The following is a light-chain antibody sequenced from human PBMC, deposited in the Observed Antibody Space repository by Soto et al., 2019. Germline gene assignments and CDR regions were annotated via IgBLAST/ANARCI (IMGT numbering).Light chain of an antibody. CDR3: QQYVSSAGT. V-gene: IGKV3-20*01. CDR2: GAS. J-gene: IGKJ2*01. Sequence: IVLTQSPGTLSLSPGERATLSCRASESVRSSHLAWYQQKPGQAPRLLISGASSRATGIPDRFSGSGSGTDFTLTVSLLEPEDFAVYYCQQYVSSAGTFGQGTKLEI. CDR1: ESVRSSH.